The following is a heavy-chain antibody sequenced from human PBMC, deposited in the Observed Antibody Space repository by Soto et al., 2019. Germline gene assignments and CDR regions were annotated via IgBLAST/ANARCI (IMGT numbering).Heavy chain of an antibody. Sequence: SETLSLTCAVHGGSFRGYHWTWIRQPPGKGLEWIGEINNSGSTNDNPSLKSRVTISRDTSKNQFSLSLSSVTAADTAIYYCARGGYTSGWFRFWGQGILVTVS. J-gene: IGHJ4*02. CDR1: GGSFRGYH. CDR2: INNSGST. D-gene: IGHD6-19*01. V-gene: IGHV4-34*01. CDR3: ARGGYTSGWFRF.